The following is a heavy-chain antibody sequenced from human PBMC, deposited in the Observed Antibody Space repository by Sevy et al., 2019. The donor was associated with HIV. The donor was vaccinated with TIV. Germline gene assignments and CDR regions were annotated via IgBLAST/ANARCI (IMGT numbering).Heavy chain of an antibody. CDR1: GFTFSHYG. V-gene: IGHV3-33*02. D-gene: IGHD3-10*02. CDR2: IWNDGSNK. CDR3: ARDVRGEGIRPGDLDY. Sequence: GGSLRLSCAASGFTFSHYGMQWVRQAPGKGLGWVALIWNDGSNKYYADSGKGRFTTSRDNSSNTLFLQMNSLRAEDTAVYYCARDVRGEGIRPGDLDYWGQGTLVTVSS. J-gene: IGHJ4*02.